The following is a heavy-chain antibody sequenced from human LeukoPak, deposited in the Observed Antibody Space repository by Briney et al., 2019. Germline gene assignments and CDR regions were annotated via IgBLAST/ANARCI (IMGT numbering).Heavy chain of an antibody. CDR3: ARQTGSGLFILP. CDR1: GVSISSSYSY. J-gene: IGHJ4*02. Sequence: PAETLSLTCTVSGVSISSSYSYWGWIRQPPGMGLEWIGSIYYTGNTYYNASLKSQVSISIDTSKNQFSLKLTSVTAADTAVYYCARQTGSGLFILPGGQGTLVTVSS. D-gene: IGHD3/OR15-3a*01. CDR2: IYYTGNT. V-gene: IGHV4-39*01.